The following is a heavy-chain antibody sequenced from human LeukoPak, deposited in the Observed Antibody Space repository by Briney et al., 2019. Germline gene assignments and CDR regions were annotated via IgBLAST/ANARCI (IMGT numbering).Heavy chain of an antibody. Sequence: PGRSLRLSCKVSGFTFGDYAMSWVRQAPGRGLEWVGLIRSKTYGGTTDYAASVKGRFTISRDDSKNIASLQMNSLKTEDTGIYYCSRVRRNFLWGNYRYYGSDYWGQGTLVTVSS. CDR2: IRSKTYGGTT. CDR1: GFTFGDYA. J-gene: IGHJ4*02. V-gene: IGHV3-49*04. D-gene: IGHD3-16*02. CDR3: SRVRRNFLWGNYRYYGSDY.